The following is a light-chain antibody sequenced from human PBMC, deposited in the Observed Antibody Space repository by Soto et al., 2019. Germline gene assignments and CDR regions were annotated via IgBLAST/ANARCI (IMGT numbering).Light chain of an antibody. CDR2: AAS. V-gene: IGKV1-39*01. Sequence: DLQMTQSPSSLSASLGDRVTITCRASQYIKNYLNWYQHKPGKAPKLLISAASTLQSGVPSRFSGSGSGTDFTLTIASLQPEDFATYFCQQSYSTFLTFGPGTKVDVK. J-gene: IGKJ3*01. CDR1: QYIKNY. CDR3: QQSYSTFLT.